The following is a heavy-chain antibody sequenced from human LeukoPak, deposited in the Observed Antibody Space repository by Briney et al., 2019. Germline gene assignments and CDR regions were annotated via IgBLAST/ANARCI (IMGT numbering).Heavy chain of an antibody. J-gene: IGHJ5*02. Sequence: ASVKVSCKVSGYTLTELSMHWVRQAPGKGLEWMGGFDPEDGETIYAQKFQGRVTMTEDTSTDTAYMELSSLRSEDTAVYYCAIRYCSSTSCYVGGWFDPWGQGTLVTVSS. CDR1: GYTLTELS. CDR2: FDPEDGET. V-gene: IGHV1-24*01. CDR3: AIRYCSSTSCYVGGWFDP. D-gene: IGHD2-2*01.